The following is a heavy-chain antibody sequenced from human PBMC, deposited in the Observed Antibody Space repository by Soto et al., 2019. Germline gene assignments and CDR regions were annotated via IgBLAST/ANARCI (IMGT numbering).Heavy chain of an antibody. J-gene: IGHJ3*02. CDR1: GFTFGDYA. D-gene: IGHD5-12*01. CDR2: IRSKAYGGTT. CDR3: TRGQFSRDGYNYGPGAFDI. V-gene: IGHV3-49*04. Sequence: GGSLRLSCTASGFTFGDYAMSWVRQAPGKGLEWVGFIRSKAYGGTTEYAASVKGRFTISRDDSTSIAYLQMNSLKTEDTAVYYCTRGQFSRDGYNYGPGAFDIWGQGTMVTVSS.